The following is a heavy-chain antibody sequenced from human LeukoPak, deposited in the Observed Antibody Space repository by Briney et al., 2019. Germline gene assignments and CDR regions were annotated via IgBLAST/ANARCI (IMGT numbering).Heavy chain of an antibody. Sequence: GGSLRLSCAASGFTFSSYAMSWVRQAPGKGLEWVSAISGSGGSTYYADSVKGRFTISRDNSKNTLYLQMNSLRAEDTAVYYCAKDPEWELSAYYYYMDVWGKGTTVTVSS. D-gene: IGHD1-26*01. V-gene: IGHV3-23*01. CDR1: GFTFSSYA. CDR2: ISGSGGST. CDR3: AKDPEWELSAYYYYMDV. J-gene: IGHJ6*03.